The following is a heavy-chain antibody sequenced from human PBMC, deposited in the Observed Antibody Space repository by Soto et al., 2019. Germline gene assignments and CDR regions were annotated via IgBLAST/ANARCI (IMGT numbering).Heavy chain of an antibody. V-gene: IGHV3-48*01. CDR2: ISGSSSTM. D-gene: IGHD2-15*01. CDR1: GFTFRGYS. J-gene: IGHJ4*02. Sequence: PGGSLRLSCVASGFTFRGYSMNWVRQAPGKGLEWVSYISGSSSTMYYADSVKGRFTISRDNAKNSLYLQMNSLRAEDTAVYYCTTVERYCSDGSCSYYFDDWGQGTLVTVSS. CDR3: TTVERYCSDGSCSYYFDD.